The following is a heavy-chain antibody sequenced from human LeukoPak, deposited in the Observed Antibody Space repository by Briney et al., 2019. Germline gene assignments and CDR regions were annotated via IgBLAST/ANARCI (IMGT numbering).Heavy chain of an antibody. CDR1: GGSISNYY. Sequence: PSETLSLTCTVSGGSISNYYWSWIRQPAGKGLEWIGRIYTSGSTNYNPSLKSRVTMSVDTSKNQFSLKLSSVTAADTAVYYCAREGARYDFWSGYYPDAFDIWGQGTMVTVSS. CDR2: IYTSGST. D-gene: IGHD3-3*01. CDR3: AREGARYDFWSGYYPDAFDI. V-gene: IGHV4-4*07. J-gene: IGHJ3*02.